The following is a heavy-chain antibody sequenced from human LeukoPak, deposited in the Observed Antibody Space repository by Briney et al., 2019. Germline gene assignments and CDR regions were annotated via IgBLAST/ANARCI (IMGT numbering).Heavy chain of an antibody. J-gene: IGHJ3*02. Sequence: SEPLPLTCTVSGGSISSYYWRCMVQPPARGPAWIGYIYYSGSTNSNHSLKSRGTISVETSKNQFSLKLSSVTAADTAEYYCASGTLGDRSAFDIWGQGTMVTVSS. CDR3: ASGTLGDRSAFDI. D-gene: IGHD3-16*01. V-gene: IGHV4-59*08. CDR1: GGSISSYY. CDR2: IYYSGST.